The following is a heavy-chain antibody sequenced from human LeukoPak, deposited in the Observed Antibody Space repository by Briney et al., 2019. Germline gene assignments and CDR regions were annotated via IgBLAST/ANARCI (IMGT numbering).Heavy chain of an antibody. CDR3: ARGSSSFDY. V-gene: IGHV7-4-1*02. D-gene: IGHD6-6*01. CDR2: INTNTGNP. CDR1: GYTFTSYT. Sequence: ASVTVSCKASGYTFTSYTMNWVRQAPGQGLEWMGWINTNTGNPTYAQDFTGRFVFSLDTSVSTTYLQISSLKAEDTAVYYCARGSSSFDYWGQGTLVTVSS. J-gene: IGHJ4*02.